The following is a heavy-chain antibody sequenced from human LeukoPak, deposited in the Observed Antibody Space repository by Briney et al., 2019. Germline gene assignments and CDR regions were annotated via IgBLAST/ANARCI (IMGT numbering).Heavy chain of an antibody. CDR3: AREGRYYYYYMDV. J-gene: IGHJ6*03. CDR1: GYTFTSYH. Sequence: GASVKVSCKASGYTFTSYHMHWVRQAPGQGLEWMGIINPSGGTTNYAQKFRGRVTMTRDMSTSTVYMELRSLRSDDTAVYYCAREGRYYYYYMDVWGKGTTVTVSS. CDR2: INPSGGTT. V-gene: IGHV1-46*01.